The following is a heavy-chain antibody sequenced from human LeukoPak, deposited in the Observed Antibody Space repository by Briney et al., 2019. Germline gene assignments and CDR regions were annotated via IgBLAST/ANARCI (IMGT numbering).Heavy chain of an antibody. CDR3: ARHVDRAVAGPIEY. CDR2: IFFSGST. Sequence: SETLSLSCTVSGASISISRDYGGWIRQPPGRGLGWNGSIFFSGSTYYNPSLKSRAAISVDSPKNQFALNLSSVTAAGTAFYYCARHVDRAVAGPIEYWGQGTLVPVSS. J-gene: IGHJ4*02. D-gene: IGHD6-19*01. CDR1: GASISISRDY. V-gene: IGHV4-39*01.